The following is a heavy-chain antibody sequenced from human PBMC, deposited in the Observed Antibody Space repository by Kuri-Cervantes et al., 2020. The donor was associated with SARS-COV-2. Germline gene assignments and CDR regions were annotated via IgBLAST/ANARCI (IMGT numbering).Heavy chain of an antibody. CDR3: ARDSSGYYRLDY. V-gene: IGHV3-30*09. D-gene: IGHD3-22*01. CDR2: ISYDGSNK. J-gene: IGHJ4*02. Sequence: GGSLRLSCAASGFTFSSYAMHWVRQAPGKGLEWVAVISYDGSNKYYVDSVKGRFAMSRDNSKNTLYLQMNSLRAEDAAVYYCARDSSGYYRLDYWGQGTLVTVSS. CDR1: GFTFSSYA.